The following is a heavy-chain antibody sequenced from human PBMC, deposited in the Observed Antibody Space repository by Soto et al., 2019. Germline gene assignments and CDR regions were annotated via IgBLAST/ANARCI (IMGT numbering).Heavy chain of an antibody. Sequence: SETLSLTCTVSGASISSYYWSWIRQPPGKGLEWIGYIYYSGSTNYNPSLKSRVSTSVDTSKNQLSLKLSSVTAADTAVYYCAKSLVAPRGKSYYYYYMDVWGKGTTVTVSS. D-gene: IGHD2-8*02. CDR2: IYYSGST. V-gene: IGHV4-59*01. CDR3: AKSLVAPRGKSYYYYYMDV. J-gene: IGHJ6*03. CDR1: GASISSYY.